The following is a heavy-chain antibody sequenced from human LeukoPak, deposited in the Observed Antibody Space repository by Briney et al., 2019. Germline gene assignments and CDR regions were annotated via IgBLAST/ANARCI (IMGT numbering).Heavy chain of an antibody. CDR2: IVPIFGAA. D-gene: IGHD2-15*01. V-gene: IGHV1-69*06. CDR3: ARQLNGLGYCSGGSCYSGIVY. J-gene: IGHJ4*02. Sequence: SVKVSCKASGDTLSSYVINWVRQAPGQGLEWMGGIVPIFGAARYAQKFQGRVTITADKSTSTAYLDLSSLRSEDTAVYYCARQLNGLGYCSGGSCYSGIVYWGQGTLVTVSS. CDR1: GDTLSSYV.